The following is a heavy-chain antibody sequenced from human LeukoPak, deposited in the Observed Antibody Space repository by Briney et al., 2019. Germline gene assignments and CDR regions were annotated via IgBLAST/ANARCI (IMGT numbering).Heavy chain of an antibody. D-gene: IGHD2-21*02. V-gene: IGHV3-9*01. CDR1: GFTFSNAW. CDR2: ISWNSGSI. J-gene: IGHJ5*02. CDR3: AKNGVTGIYPSTWNWFDP. Sequence: PGGSLRLSCAASGFTFSNAWMSWVRQAPGKGLEWVSGISWNSGSIGYADSVKGRFTISRDNAKNSLYLQMNSLRAEDTALYYCAKNGVTGIYPSTWNWFDPWGQGTLVTVSS.